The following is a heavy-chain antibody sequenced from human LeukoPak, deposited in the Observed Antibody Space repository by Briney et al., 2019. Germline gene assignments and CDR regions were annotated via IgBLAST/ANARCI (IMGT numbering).Heavy chain of an antibody. CDR2: IKNAGDDP. CDR3: ARGGYGHNMDV. V-gene: IGHV3-74*01. CDR1: GFTFSNYY. J-gene: IGHJ6*03. D-gene: IGHD3-10*01. Sequence: PGGSLRLSCVGSGFTFSNYYMYWARHAPGKGPVWVSRIKNAGDDPIYADSVKGRFTISRDNAKNTVYLQMNSLRAEDTAVYYCARGGYGHNMDVWGEGTTVTVSS.